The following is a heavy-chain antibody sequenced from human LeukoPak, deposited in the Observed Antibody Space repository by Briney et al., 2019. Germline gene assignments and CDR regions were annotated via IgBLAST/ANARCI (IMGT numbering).Heavy chain of an antibody. CDR1: GYTFTGYY. D-gene: IGHD2-2*01. J-gene: IGHJ6*02. CDR2: INPNSGGT. V-gene: IGHV1-2*02. Sequence: GASVKVSCKASGYTFTGYYMHWVRQAPGQGLEWMGWINPNSGGTNYAQKFQGRVTMTRDTPISTAYMELSRLRSDDTAVYYCAREDIVVVPGYYYYGMDVWGQGTTVTVSS. CDR3: AREDIVVVPGYYYYGMDV.